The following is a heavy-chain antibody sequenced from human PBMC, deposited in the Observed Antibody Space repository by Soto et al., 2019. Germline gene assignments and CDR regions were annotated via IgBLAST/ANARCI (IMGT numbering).Heavy chain of an antibody. J-gene: IGHJ3*01. Sequence: QGQLQQSGAEVKNRGASVKVSCKAYGYTFRNYVITWVRQAPGQGLEWMGWISPYTGNTKYAQKVQDRVTLTTDTFTRKVFMELRSLRSDDTAVYYCASISLGANSGYYYEGDAFHLWGRGTMVTVSS. CDR2: ISPYTGNT. CDR1: GYTFRNYV. CDR3: ASISLGANSGYYYEGDAFHL. V-gene: IGHV1-18*04. D-gene: IGHD3-22*01.